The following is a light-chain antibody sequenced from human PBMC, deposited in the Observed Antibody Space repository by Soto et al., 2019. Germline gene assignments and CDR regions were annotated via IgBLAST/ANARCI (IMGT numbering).Light chain of an antibody. Sequence: IQLTQSPSSLSASVGDRVTISCRASQGNNSFVAWYQQKSGKAPKLLIYAASTLQSGVPSRFSGSGSGTDFTLTISSLQPEAFATSYCQHLNDRRFSFGQGTKVDIK. V-gene: IGKV1-9*01. CDR2: AAS. CDR1: QGNNSF. J-gene: IGKJ2*01. CDR3: QHLNDRRFS.